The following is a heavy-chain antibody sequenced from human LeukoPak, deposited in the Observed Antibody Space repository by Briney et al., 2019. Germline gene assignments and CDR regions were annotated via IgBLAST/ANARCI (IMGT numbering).Heavy chain of an antibody. CDR1: GFTFSDYY. CDR3: ARANAMDV. V-gene: IGHV3-7*04. CDR2: MNQDGSER. Sequence: GGSLRLSCAASGFTFSDYYMSWIRQAPGKGPEWVANMNQDGSERYYVDSVKGRFTISRDNAKNSLYLQMNSLRLEDTALYYCARANAMDVWGQGTTVTVSS. J-gene: IGHJ6*02.